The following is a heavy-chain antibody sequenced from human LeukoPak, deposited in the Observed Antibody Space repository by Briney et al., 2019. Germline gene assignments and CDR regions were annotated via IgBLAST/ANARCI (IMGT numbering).Heavy chain of an antibody. Sequence: GGSLRLSCAASGFTFSSYGMHWVRQAPGKGLEWVAVIWYDGSNKYYADSVKGRFTISRDNSKNTLYLQMDSLRAEDTAVYYCAKDIYGDPGYFDLWGRGTLVTVSS. J-gene: IGHJ2*01. CDR1: GFTFSSYG. CDR2: IWYDGSNK. D-gene: IGHD4-17*01. V-gene: IGHV3-33*06. CDR3: AKDIYGDPGYFDL.